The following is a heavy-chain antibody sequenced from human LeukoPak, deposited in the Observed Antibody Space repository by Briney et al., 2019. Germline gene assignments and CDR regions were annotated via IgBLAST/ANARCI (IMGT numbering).Heavy chain of an antibody. CDR3: AKDRGDGYNYFDY. V-gene: IGHV3-30*18. CDR2: ISYDGSNK. CDR1: GFTFSSYG. D-gene: IGHD5-24*01. J-gene: IGHJ4*02. Sequence: GGSLRLSCAASGFTFSSYGMHWVRRAPGKGLEWVAVISYDGSNKYYADSVKGRFTISRDNSKNTLYLQMNSLRAEDTAVYYCAKDRGDGYNYFDYWGQGTLVTVSS.